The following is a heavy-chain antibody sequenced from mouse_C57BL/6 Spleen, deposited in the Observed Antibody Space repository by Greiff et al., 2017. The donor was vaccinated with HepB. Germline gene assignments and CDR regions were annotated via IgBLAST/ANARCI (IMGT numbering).Heavy chain of an antibody. J-gene: IGHJ3*01. CDR3: AREAAQATRFAY. CDR2: ISSGSSTI. Sequence: EVKVVESGGGLVKPGGSLKLSCAASGFTFSDYGMHWVRQAPEKGLEWVAYISSGSSTIYYADTVKGRFTISRDNAKNTLFLQMTSLRSEDTAMYYCAREAAQATRFAYWGQGTLVTVSA. D-gene: IGHD3-2*02. V-gene: IGHV5-17*01. CDR1: GFTFSDYG.